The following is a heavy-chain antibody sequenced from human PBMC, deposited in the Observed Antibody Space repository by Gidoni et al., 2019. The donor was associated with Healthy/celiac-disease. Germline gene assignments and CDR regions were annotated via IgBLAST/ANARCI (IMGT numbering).Heavy chain of an antibody. CDR3: ARVTIRGGMDV. D-gene: IGHD3-3*01. CDR2: ISSSSSYI. CDR1: GFTFSSYS. J-gene: IGHJ6*02. V-gene: IGHV3-21*01. Sequence: EVQLVESGGGLVKPGGSLRLSCAASGFTFSSYSMDWVRQAPGKGLEWVSSISSSSSYIYYADSVKGRFTISRDNAKNSLYLQMNSLRAEDTAVYYCARVTIRGGMDVWGQGTTVTVSS.